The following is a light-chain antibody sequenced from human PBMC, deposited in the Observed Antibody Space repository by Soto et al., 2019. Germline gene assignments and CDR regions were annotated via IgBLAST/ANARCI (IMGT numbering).Light chain of an antibody. CDR2: GAS. Sequence: EIVLTQSPGTLSLSPGERATLSCRARQSVSSSYLAWYQQKPGQAPRLLIYGASSRATGIPDRFSGSGSGTDFTLTISRLEPEDFAVYYCQQYSSSPQTFSQETKLEIK. V-gene: IGKV3-20*01. CDR1: QSVSSSY. CDR3: QQYSSSPQT. J-gene: IGKJ2*01.